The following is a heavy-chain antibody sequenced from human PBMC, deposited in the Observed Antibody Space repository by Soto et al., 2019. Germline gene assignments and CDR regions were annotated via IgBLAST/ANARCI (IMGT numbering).Heavy chain of an antibody. CDR2: IYWDDDK. D-gene: IGHD6-13*01. CDR1: GFSFTTDGMG. CDR3: AHLYWAASGTRYYFDY. V-gene: IGHV2-5*02. Sequence: SGPTLVNPTQILTLTCTFSGFSFTTDGMGVGWIRQPPGKALEWLALIYWDDDKRYSPSLKSRLTITKDASRNQVVLTLTNMDPADTAIYSCAHLYWAASGTRYYFDYWGQGTLVTVSS. J-gene: IGHJ4*02.